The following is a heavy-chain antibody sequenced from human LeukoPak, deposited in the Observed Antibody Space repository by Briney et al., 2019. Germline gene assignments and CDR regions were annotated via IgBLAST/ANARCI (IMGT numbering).Heavy chain of an antibody. Sequence: PGGSLRLSCAASGFSFDDYAMQWVRQAPGKVLEWVSLKWGWWYTYTDSMKGRFTISRDNSKNSLCLQMNSLRTEDTALYYCAKDWRYFGDDFDLWGRGTLVTVSS. CDR3: AKDWRYFGDDFDL. CDR1: GFSFDDYA. V-gene: IGHV3-43*02. J-gene: IGHJ2*01. D-gene: IGHD4-17*01. CDR2: KWGWWYT.